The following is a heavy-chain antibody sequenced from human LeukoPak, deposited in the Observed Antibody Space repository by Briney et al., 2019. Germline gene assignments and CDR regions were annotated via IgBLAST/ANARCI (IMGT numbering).Heavy chain of an antibody. Sequence: LSLTCTVSGGSISSYYWSWIRQPPGKGLEWVSYIGSGRNTIYYADSVKGRFTISRDNAKNSLYLQMNSLRAEDTAVYYCARTLGVTTAFDFWGQGTLVTVSS. J-gene: IGHJ4*02. CDR3: ARTLGVTTAFDF. CDR1: GGSISSYY. D-gene: IGHD4-17*01. V-gene: IGHV3-11*01. CDR2: IGSGRNTI.